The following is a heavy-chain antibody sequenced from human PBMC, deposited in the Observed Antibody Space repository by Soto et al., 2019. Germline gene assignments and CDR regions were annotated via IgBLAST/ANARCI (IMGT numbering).Heavy chain of an antibody. J-gene: IGHJ6*02. D-gene: IGHD3-3*01. Sequence: ASVKVSCKASGYTFTSYGISWVRQAPGQGLEWMGWISAYNGNTNYAQKLQGRVTMTTDTSTSTAYMELGSLRSDDTAVYYCARVAIFGLYYYGMDVWGQGTTVTVSS. CDR2: ISAYNGNT. V-gene: IGHV1-18*04. CDR3: ARVAIFGLYYYGMDV. CDR1: GYTFTSYG.